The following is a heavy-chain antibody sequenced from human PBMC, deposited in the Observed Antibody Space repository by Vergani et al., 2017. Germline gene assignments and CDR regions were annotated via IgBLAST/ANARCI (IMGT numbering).Heavy chain of an antibody. J-gene: IGHJ5*02. CDR1: GVSVTDYN. CDR2: LSTTGGATHA. CDR3: AGDTHSWQRADR. D-gene: IGHD6-13*01. V-gene: IGHV4-59*02. Sequence: QAQLQESGPGLVKPSETLSLTFHVFGVSVTDYNCNWIRQAPGKGLEWIGSLSTTGGATHANHNPSRKSRVSISVDTSKSQFSLRLTSVTAADSAIYYCAGDTHSWQRADRWGQGLPGSVSS.